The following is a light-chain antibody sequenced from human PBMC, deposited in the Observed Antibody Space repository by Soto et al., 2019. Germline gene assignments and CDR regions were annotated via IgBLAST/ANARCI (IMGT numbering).Light chain of an antibody. CDR1: QSVSSN. CDR3: QQYDPYSPWT. CDR2: GAS. J-gene: IGKJ1*01. Sequence: EIVMTQSPATLSVSPGERATLYFRASQSVSSNLAWYQQKPGQAPRLLIYGASNRATGIPDRFSGSGSGTEFTLTINSLQPEDFATYYCQQYDPYSPWTFGQGTKVDIK. V-gene: IGKV3D-15*01.